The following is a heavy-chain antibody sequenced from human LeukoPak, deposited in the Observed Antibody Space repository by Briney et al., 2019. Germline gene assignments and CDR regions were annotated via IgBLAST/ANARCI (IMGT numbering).Heavy chain of an antibody. CDR2: INHSGST. J-gene: IGHJ6*03. Sequence: SETLSLTCAVHGGSFSGYYWSWIRQPPGKGLEWIGEINHSGSTNYNPYLKSRVTISVDTSKNQFSLKLSSVTAADTAVYYCARQNRTGYCTTTSCYLEVIRYYYYMDVWGKGTTVTVSS. D-gene: IGHD2-2*01. CDR1: GGSFSGYY. V-gene: IGHV4-34*01. CDR3: ARQNRTGYCTTTSCYLEVIRYYYYMDV.